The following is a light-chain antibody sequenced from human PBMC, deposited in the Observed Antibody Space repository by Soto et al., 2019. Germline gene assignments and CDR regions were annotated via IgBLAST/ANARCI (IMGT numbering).Light chain of an antibody. J-gene: IGKJ2*01. V-gene: IGKV1-12*01. CDR1: QPIKTW. CDR2: AGS. CDR3: QQTYSIPVT. Sequence: DIQLTQSPASVSAAVGDRINISCRASQPIKTWLAWYQQKPGKGPKLLIYAGSSLQSGVPSRFSGRGSGADFTLTISSLQPEDFATYYCQQTYSIPVTFGQGTKLEIK.